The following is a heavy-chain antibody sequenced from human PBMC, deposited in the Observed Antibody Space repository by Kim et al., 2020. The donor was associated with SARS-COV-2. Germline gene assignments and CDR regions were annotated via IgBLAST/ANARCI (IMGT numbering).Heavy chain of an antibody. CDR1: GGSFSGYY. CDR3: ARIGPHGDMGDAFDI. V-gene: IGHV4-34*01. J-gene: IGHJ3*02. CDR2: INHSGST. Sequence: SETLSLTCAVYGGSFSGYYWSWIRQPPGKGLEWIGEINHSGSTNYNPSLKSRVTISVDTSKNQFSLKLSSVTAADTAVYYCARIGPHGDMGDAFDIWGQGTMVTVSS. D-gene: IGHD3-16*01.